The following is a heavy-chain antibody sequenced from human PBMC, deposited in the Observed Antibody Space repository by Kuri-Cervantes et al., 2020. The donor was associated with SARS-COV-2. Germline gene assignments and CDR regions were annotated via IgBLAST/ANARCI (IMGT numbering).Heavy chain of an antibody. CDR2: IYYSGST. J-gene: IGHJ5*02. V-gene: IGHV4-59*08. CDR3: ARRYCSSTSCYINWLDP. D-gene: IGHD2-2*02. Sequence: SETLSLTCTVSGGSISSYYWSWIRQPPGKGLEWIGYIYYSGSTNYNPSLKSRVTISVDTSKNQFSLKLSSVTAADTAVYYCARRYCSSTSCYINWLDPWGQGTLVTVSS. CDR1: GGSISSYY.